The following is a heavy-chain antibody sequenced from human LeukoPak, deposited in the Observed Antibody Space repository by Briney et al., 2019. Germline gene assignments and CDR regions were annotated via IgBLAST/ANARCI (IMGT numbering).Heavy chain of an antibody. J-gene: IGHJ4*02. Sequence: GRSLRLSCEVSGFTFSSYAMHWVRQAPGKGLEWVAVISSDGSKKDYADSVKGRFTISRDNSKNTLYLQMNSLRAEDTAVYYCARGSSFRGHVDYWGQGTLVTVSS. D-gene: IGHD3-16*01. V-gene: IGHV3-30*04. CDR2: ISSDGSKK. CDR3: ARGSSFRGHVDY. CDR1: GFTFSSYA.